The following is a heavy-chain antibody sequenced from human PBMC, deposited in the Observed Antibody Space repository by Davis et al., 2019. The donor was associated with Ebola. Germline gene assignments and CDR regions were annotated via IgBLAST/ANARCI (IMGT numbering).Heavy chain of an antibody. J-gene: IGHJ4*02. V-gene: IGHV1-46*01. Sequence: ASVKVSCKASGYTFTSYYMHWVRQAPGQGLEWMGIINPSGGSTSYAQKFQGRVTMTTDTSTSTADMELGSLRSDDLAVYYCARMTSNWLYDFWGQGTLVTVSS. CDR3: ARMTSNWLYDF. CDR2: INPSGGST. CDR1: GYTFTSYY. D-gene: IGHD3-22*01.